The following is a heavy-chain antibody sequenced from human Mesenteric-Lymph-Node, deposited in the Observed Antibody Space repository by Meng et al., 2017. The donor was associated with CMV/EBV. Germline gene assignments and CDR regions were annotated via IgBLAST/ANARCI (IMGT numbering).Heavy chain of an antibody. CDR1: GFPLRNYY. J-gene: IGHJ4*02. D-gene: IGHD2/OR15-2a*01. Sequence: GESLKISCTASGFPLRNYYMHWVRQAPGKGLEWVSRINSDGSITSYADSVKGRFTVSRDNAKNTLYLEMNSLRVEDTAVYYCARIGLRTPDYWGQGTLVTVSS. V-gene: IGHV3-74*01. CDR3: ARIGLRTPDY. CDR2: INSDGSIT.